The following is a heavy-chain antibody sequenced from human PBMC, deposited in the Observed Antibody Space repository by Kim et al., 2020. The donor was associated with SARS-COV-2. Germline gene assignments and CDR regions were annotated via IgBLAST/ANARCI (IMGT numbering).Heavy chain of an antibody. CDR1: GYTFTSYS. J-gene: IGHJ4*02. V-gene: IGHV1-3*01. CDR2: INAGNGNT. CDR3: ARDLGGIPVAAAPLDY. D-gene: IGHD6-19*01. Sequence: ASVKVSCKTSGYTFTSYSIHWVRQAPGHRLEWMGWINAGNGNTKYSQKFQDRVTITRDTSATTTYIEVSSLTSEDTALYFCARDLGGIPVAAAPLDYWGQGTLVTVSS.